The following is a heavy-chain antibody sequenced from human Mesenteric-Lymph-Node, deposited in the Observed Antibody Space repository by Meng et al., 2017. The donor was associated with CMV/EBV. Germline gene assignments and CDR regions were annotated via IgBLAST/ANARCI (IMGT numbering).Heavy chain of an antibody. J-gene: IGHJ6*02. CDR1: GFTFSSYE. CDR2: ISSSGFTI. Sequence: GESLKISCAASGFTFSSYEMNWVRQAPGKGLEWVSKISSSGFTIYYADSVKGRFTISRDNAKNSLYLQMDSLRVDDTAVYYCARRPKVRGLDVWGQGTTVTVSS. V-gene: IGHV3-48*03. CDR3: ARRPKVRGLDV. D-gene: IGHD1-1*01.